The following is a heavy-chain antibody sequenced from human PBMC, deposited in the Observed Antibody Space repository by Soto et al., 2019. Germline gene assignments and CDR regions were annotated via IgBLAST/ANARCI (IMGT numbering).Heavy chain of an antibody. V-gene: IGHV1-69*01. CDR3: ARDGGRHSGGIDY. D-gene: IGHD1-26*01. CDR2: IIPIFGTA. Sequence: QVQLVQSGAEVKKPGSSVKVSCKASGGTFSSYSINWVRQAPGQGLEWMGEIIPIFGTANYAQKFQGRVTITADESTSTADMELSGLRSEDTAVYYCARDGGRHSGGIDYWGQGTLVTVSS. J-gene: IGHJ4*02. CDR1: GGTFSSYS.